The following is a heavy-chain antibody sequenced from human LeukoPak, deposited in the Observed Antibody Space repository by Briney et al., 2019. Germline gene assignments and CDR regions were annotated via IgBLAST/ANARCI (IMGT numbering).Heavy chain of an antibody. V-gene: IGHV3-7*01. CDR1: GFTFSSYW. Sequence: GGSLRLSCAASGFTFSSYWMSWVRQAPGKGLEWVANIKQDGSEKYYVDSVKGRFTISRDNAKNSLYLQMNSLRAEDTAVYYCARDSSSPSTYYDFWSGYFDYWGQGTLVTVSS. CDR2: IKQDGSEK. D-gene: IGHD3-3*01. J-gene: IGHJ4*02. CDR3: ARDSSSPSTYYDFWSGYFDY.